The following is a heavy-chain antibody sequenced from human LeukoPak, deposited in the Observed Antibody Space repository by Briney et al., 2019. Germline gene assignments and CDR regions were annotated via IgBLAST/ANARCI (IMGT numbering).Heavy chain of an antibody. CDR3: ATDYWSRYCGGSSCPTAPELDN. CDR2: IKQDGSVK. Sequence: PGGSLRLSCAASGFTFRYYWMKWVRQAPGKGLEWVANIKQDGSVKNYVDSVKGRSTISRDNAKNSVYLQMNSLRAEDTAVYYCATDYWSRYCGGSSCPTAPELDNWGQGTLVTVSS. D-gene: IGHD2-21*01. J-gene: IGHJ4*02. CDR1: GFTFRYYW. V-gene: IGHV3-7*01.